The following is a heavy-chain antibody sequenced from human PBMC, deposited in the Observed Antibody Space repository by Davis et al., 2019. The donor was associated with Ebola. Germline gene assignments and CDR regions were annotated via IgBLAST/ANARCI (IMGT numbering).Heavy chain of an antibody. D-gene: IGHD3-10*01. V-gene: IGHV3-33*01. CDR2: IWSDGTRT. J-gene: IGHJ4*02. Sequence: PGGSLRLSCATGGFTFRSYGMHWVRQAPGKGLEWVAVIWSDGTRTHYADSVKGRFTISRDNSKNTLSLQMNSLRAEDTAVYYCARGGETRLEYWGQGTLVTVSS. CDR1: GFTFRSYG. CDR3: ARGGETRLEY.